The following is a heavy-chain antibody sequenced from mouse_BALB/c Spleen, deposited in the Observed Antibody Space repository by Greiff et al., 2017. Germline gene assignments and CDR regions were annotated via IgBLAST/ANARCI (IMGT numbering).Heavy chain of an antibody. Sequence: EVQVVESGGGLVKPGGSLKLSCAASGFTFSSYAMSWVRQTPEKRLEWVASISSGGSTYYPDSVKGRFTISRDNARNILYLQMSSLRSEDTAMYYCARGGVLRLRAMDYWGQGTSVTVSS. CDR1: GFTFSSYA. J-gene: IGHJ4*01. CDR2: ISSGGST. CDR3: ARGGVLRLRAMDY. D-gene: IGHD1-2*01. V-gene: IGHV5-6-5*01.